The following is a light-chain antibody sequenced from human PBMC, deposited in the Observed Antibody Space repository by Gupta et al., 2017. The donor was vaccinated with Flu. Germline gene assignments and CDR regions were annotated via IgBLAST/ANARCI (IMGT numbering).Light chain of an antibody. CDR3: QQYRS. Sequence: EIVLTQSPVTLSLSPGEGATLSCRASQSLSSRSLAWYQQKPGQAPRLLMYGASSRATGVPDRFSGSGSGTDFTLTISRLEPEDFAVYYCQQYRSFGQGTKLEIK. J-gene: IGKJ2*03. V-gene: IGKV3-20*01. CDR1: QSLSSRS. CDR2: GAS.